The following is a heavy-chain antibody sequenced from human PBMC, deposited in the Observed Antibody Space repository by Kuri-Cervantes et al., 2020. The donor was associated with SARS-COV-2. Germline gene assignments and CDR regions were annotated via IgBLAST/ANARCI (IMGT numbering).Heavy chain of an antibody. J-gene: IGHJ4*02. V-gene: IGHV4-34*01. D-gene: IGHD5-18*01. CDR2: INHSGST. CDR1: GGSISGYY. CDR3: ARGAFRIRIQLWDGFDY. Sequence: GSLRLSCTVSGGSISGYYWSWIRQPPGKGLEWIGEINHSGSTNYNPSLKSRVTISVDTSKNQFSLKLSSVTAADAAVYYCARGAFRIRIQLWDGFDYWGQGTLVTVSS.